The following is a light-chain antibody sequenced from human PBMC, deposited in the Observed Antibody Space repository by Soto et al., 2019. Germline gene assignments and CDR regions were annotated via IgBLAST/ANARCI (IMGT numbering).Light chain of an antibody. CDR1: QSLLHSNGNNY. CDR3: MQALQSTFT. CDR2: LGS. Sequence: DIVMTQSPLSLPVTPGEPASISCRSSQSLLHSNGNNYFDWYLQKPVQSPQLLIYLGSNRASRVPDRFSGSGSGTDFTLKLSRVEAEDVEVYYCMQALQSTFTFGPGTKLDIK. V-gene: IGKV2-28*01. J-gene: IGKJ3*01.